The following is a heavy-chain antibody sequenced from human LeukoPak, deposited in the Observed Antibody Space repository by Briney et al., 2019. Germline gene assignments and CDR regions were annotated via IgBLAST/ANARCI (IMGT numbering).Heavy chain of an antibody. Sequence: PSETLSLTCAVYGGSFSGYYWSWIRQPPGKGLEWTGEINHSGSTNYNPSLKSRVTISVDTSKNQFSLKLSSVTAADTAVYYCARRTYGSGSFHFDYWGQGTLVTVSS. V-gene: IGHV4-34*01. J-gene: IGHJ4*02. CDR3: ARRTYGSGSFHFDY. CDR2: INHSGST. CDR1: GGSFSGYY. D-gene: IGHD3-10*01.